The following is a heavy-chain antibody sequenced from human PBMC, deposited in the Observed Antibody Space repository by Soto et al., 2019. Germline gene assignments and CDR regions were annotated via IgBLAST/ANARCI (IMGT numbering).Heavy chain of an antibody. V-gene: IGHV3-7*01. CDR1: GFTISGYW. J-gene: IGHJ3*01. CDR2: IKQDGSQK. CDR3: ARDSTVTTSDAFDL. D-gene: IGHD4-17*01. Sequence: PGGSLRLSCAASGFTISGYWMTWVRQAPGRRLELVANIKQDGSQKNYVDSVKGRFTISRDNARNSLDLQMNSLRDEDTAVYYCARDSTVTTSDAFDLWGPGIMVTVSS.